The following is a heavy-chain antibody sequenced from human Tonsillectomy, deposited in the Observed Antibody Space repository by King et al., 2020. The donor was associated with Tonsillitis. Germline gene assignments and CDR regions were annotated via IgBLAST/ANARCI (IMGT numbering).Heavy chain of an antibody. CDR1: GGSISTGNYY. V-gene: IGHV4-31*03. Sequence: QLQESGPGLVKPSQTLSLTCTVSGGSISTGNYYWSWIRQHPGKGLEWIGYIYYSGYTYYNPSLKSRVTISVDTSKNEFSLKLSSVTAADTAVYYWARTDLHDDSLTGYSSGAFDVWGQGTMVTVSS. J-gene: IGHJ3*01. CDR2: IYYSGYT. D-gene: IGHD3-9*01. CDR3: ARTDLHDDSLTGYSSGAFDV.